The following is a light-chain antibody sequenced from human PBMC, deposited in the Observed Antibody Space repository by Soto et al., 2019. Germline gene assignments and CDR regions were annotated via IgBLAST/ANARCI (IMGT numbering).Light chain of an antibody. CDR2: GTS. CDR1: QSISNL. CDR3: QQSYSSSWT. Sequence: DIQMTHSPSFLSASVGDRVTITCRASQSISNLLNWYQHKPGKAPKLLIYGTSTLQSGVPSRFSGSGSGTDFTLTISSLQREDFATYYCQQSYSSSWTFGQGTKLEIK. V-gene: IGKV1-39*01. J-gene: IGKJ1*01.